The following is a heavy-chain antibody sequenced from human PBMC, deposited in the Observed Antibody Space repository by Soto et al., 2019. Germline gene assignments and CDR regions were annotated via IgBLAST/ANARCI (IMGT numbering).Heavy chain of an antibody. D-gene: IGHD3-10*01. J-gene: IGHJ6*02. CDR2: ISYDGSNK. CDR1: GFTFSSYG. CDR3: AKEGRIYGIDV. Sequence: GGSLRLSCAASGFTFSSYGMHWVRQAPGKGLEWVAVISYDGSNKYYADSVEGRFTISRDNSKNTLYLQMNSLRAEDTAVYYCAKEGRIYGIDVWGQGTTVTVSS. V-gene: IGHV3-30*18.